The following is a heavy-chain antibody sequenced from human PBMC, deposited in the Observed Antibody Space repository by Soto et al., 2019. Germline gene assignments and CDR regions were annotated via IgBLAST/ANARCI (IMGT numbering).Heavy chain of an antibody. V-gene: IGHV3-33*01. CDR2: SWYDRTNK. CDR1: RFTLSSYG. CDR3: ARETYYYDSGSSAIDY. D-gene: IGHD3-10*01. J-gene: IGHJ4*02. Sequence: PGGCMTLASATSRFTLSSYGMYWVRQLPGKGLEWVAVSWYDRTNKHYADSVKGRVTISRDNSKNTLSLQMNSLRVEDTAVYYCARETYYYDSGSSAIDYWGKGTLVTVSS.